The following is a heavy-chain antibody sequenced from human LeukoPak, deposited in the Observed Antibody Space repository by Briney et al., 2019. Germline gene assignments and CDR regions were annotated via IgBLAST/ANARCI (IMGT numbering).Heavy chain of an antibody. CDR1: GYTFTSYY. V-gene: IGHV1-46*01. CDR2: INPSGGST. D-gene: IGHD3-9*01. CDR3: ARDAQASYYDILTGVYGMDV. Sequence: ASVKVSCKASGYTFTSYYMHWVRQAPGQRLEWMGIINPSGGSTSYAQKFQGRVTMTRDTSTSTVYMELSSLRSEDTAAYYCARDAQASYYDILTGVYGMDVWGKGTTVTVSS. J-gene: IGHJ6*04.